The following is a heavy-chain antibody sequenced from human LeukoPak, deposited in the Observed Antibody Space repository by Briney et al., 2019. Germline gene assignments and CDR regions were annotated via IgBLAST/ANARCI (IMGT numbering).Heavy chain of an antibody. CDR2: ISSSSSTI. J-gene: IGHJ4*02. CDR3: ARVDGLPHYDFWSGYSYYFDY. V-gene: IGHV3-48*01. Sequence: GGSLRLSCAASGFTFSSYSMNWVRQAPGKGLEWVSYISSSSSTIYYADSVKGRFTISRDNAKNSLYLQMNSLRAEDTAVYYCARVDGLPHYDFWSGYSYYFDYWGQGTLVTVSS. D-gene: IGHD3-3*01. CDR1: GFTFSSYS.